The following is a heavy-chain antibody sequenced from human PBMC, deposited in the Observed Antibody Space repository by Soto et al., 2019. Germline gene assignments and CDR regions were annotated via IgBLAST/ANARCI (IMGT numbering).Heavy chain of an antibody. J-gene: IGHJ6*02. Sequence: PSQTLSLTCAISGDSVSSNSAAWNWIRQSPSRGLEWLGRTYYRSKWYNDYAVSVKSRITINPDTSKNQFSLQLNSVTPEDTAVYYCARAGSSSSWYGGNYYYGMDVWGQGNTVTVSS. CDR2: TYYRSKWYN. D-gene: IGHD6-13*01. V-gene: IGHV6-1*01. CDR3: ARAGSSSSWYGGNYYYGMDV. CDR1: GDSVSSNSAA.